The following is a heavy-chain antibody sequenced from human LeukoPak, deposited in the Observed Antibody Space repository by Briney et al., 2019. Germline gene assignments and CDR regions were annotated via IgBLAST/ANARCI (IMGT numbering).Heavy chain of an antibody. CDR3: ARGSRSWGL. J-gene: IGHJ4*02. CDR2: MNPNSGNT. Sequence: VKVSCKASGYTFTIYDSNWVRQATGQGLEWMGWMNPNSGNTGYAQKFQGRVTITRNTSISTAYMELSSLRSEDTAVYYCARGSRSWGLWGQGTLVTVSS. D-gene: IGHD3-16*01. CDR1: GYTFTIYD. V-gene: IGHV1-8*01.